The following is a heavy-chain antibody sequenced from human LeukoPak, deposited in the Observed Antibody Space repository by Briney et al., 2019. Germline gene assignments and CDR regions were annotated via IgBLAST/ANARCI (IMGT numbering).Heavy chain of an antibody. D-gene: IGHD2-2*01. Sequence: ASVKVSCKASGYTFTSYGISWVRQAPGQGLEWMGWISAYNGNTNYAQKLQGRVTLTRDTSISTVYMELNSLRSDDTAVYYCAREDIVVVPPSRPFDPWGQGTLVTVSS. CDR1: GYTFTSYG. V-gene: IGHV1-18*01. CDR3: AREDIVVVPPSRPFDP. J-gene: IGHJ5*02. CDR2: ISAYNGNT.